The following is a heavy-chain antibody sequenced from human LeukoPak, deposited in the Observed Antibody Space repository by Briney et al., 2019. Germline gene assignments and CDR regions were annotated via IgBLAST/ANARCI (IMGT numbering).Heavy chain of an antibody. V-gene: IGHV1-2*02. J-gene: IGHJ3*01. Sequence: SVTVTCLASRYTFTGYYMHWGRQAPGQGLEWMGWINPNSGGTNYAQKFQGRVTMTRDTSISTAYMELSRLRSDDTAVYYCASGREYCSRGSCCSSYEASDLWGQGTMDSVSS. D-gene: IGHD2-15*01. CDR3: ASGREYCSRGSCCSSYEASDL. CDR2: INPNSGGT. CDR1: RYTFTGYY.